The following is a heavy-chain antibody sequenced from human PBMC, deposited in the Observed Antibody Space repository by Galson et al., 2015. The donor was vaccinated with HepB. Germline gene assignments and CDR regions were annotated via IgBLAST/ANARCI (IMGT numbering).Heavy chain of an antibody. CDR1: GLTFSDYS. CDR2: ISSSSNCI. V-gene: IGHV3-21*06. Sequence: SLRLSCAASGLTFSDYSMNWVRQAPGKGLEWVSSISSSSNCIYYADSVRGRFTTSRDNAKNSLCLQMDSLRAEDTAMYYCARVDCSGAACQGFGMDVWGQGTAVTVSS. CDR3: ARVDCSGAACQGFGMDV. D-gene: IGHD2-15*01. J-gene: IGHJ6*02.